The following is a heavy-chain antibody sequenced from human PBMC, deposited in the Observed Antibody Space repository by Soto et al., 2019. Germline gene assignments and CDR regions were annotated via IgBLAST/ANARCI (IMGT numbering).Heavy chain of an antibody. V-gene: IGHV3-30*18. J-gene: IGHJ6*02. CDR3: AKELSYSYGHGTKYYYYGMDV. CDR1: GFTFSSYG. Sequence: GGSLRLSCAASGFTFSSYGMHWVRQAPGKGLEWVAVISYDGSNKYYADSVKGRFTISRDNSKNTLYLQMNSLRAEDTAVYYCAKELSYSYGHGTKYYYYGMDVWGQGTTVTVSS. D-gene: IGHD5-18*01. CDR2: ISYDGSNK.